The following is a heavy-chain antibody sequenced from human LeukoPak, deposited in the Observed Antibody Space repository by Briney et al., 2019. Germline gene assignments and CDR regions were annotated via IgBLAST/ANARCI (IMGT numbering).Heavy chain of an antibody. CDR1: GGSISSGSYY. V-gene: IGHV4-61*02. CDR2: IFTSGST. CDR3: ARDSSRDGYNYYESNWFDP. D-gene: IGHD5-24*01. Sequence: SQTLSLTCTVSGGSISSGSYYWSWIRQPAGKGLEWIGRIFTSGSTNYNPSLKSRVTISVDTSKNQFSLKLSSVTAADTAVYYCARDSSRDGYNYYESNWFDPWGQGTLVTVSS. J-gene: IGHJ5*02.